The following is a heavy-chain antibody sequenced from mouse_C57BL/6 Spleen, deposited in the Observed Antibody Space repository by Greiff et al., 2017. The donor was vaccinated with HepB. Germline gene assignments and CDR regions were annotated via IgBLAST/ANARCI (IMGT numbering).Heavy chain of an antibody. J-gene: IGHJ2*01. V-gene: IGHV5-17*01. CDR1: GFTFSDYG. D-gene: IGHD2-1*01. CDR2: ISSGSSTI. Sequence: DVKLVESGGGLVKPGGSLKLSCAASGFTFSDYGMHWVRQAPEKGLEWVAYISSGSSTIYYADTVKGRFTISRDNAKNTLFLQMTSLRSEDTAMYYCARGGNYRGVNYWGQGTTLTVSS. CDR3: ARGGNYRGVNY.